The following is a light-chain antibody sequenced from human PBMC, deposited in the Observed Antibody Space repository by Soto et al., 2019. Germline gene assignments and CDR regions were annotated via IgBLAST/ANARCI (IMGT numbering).Light chain of an antibody. Sequence: QSVLTQPASVSGSPGQSITISCTGTSSDVGGYNYVSWYRQHPGRAPKLMIYEVRNRPSGVSNRLSGSKSGNTASLTISGLQAEDEADYYCSSYTRSSTLIFGIGTKVTVL. V-gene: IGLV2-14*01. CDR2: EVR. CDR3: SSYTRSSTLI. J-gene: IGLJ1*01. CDR1: SSDVGGYNY.